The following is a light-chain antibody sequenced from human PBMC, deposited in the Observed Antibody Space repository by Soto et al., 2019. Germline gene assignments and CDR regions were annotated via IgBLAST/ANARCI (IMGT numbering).Light chain of an antibody. CDR1: SSDVGGYNY. Sequence: QSVLTQPPSASGSPGQSVTISCTGTSSDVGGYNYVSWYQQHPGKAPKLMIYEVSQRPSGVPDRFSGSKSGNTASLTVSGLQAEDEAEYYCSSYAGSNNLGVFGTGTKLTVL. CDR3: SSYAGSNNLGV. CDR2: EVS. V-gene: IGLV2-8*01. J-gene: IGLJ1*01.